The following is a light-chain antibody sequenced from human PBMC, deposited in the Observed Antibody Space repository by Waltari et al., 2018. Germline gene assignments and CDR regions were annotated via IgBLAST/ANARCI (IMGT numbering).Light chain of an antibody. CDR3: STWDYSLSAHV. V-gene: IGLV1-44*01. J-gene: IGLJ3*02. Sequence: SALTQAAPVAGPVGPKATLTCDGNSNNGWRYSVGWYQQLSHGAPKIVILGNSLPSGIPDRFSGSKSGTTASLTISGLQPEDEADYYCSTWDYSLSAHVFGGGTKLTVL. CDR1: SNNGWRYS. CDR2: GNS.